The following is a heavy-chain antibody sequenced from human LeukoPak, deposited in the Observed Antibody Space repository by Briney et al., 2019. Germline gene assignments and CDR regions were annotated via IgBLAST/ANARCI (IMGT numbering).Heavy chain of an antibody. CDR2: ISSNGGNT. D-gene: IGHD3-16*02. J-gene: IGHJ4*02. V-gene: IGHV3-64*01. Sequence: GGSLRLSCAASGFIFNSYAMHWVRQAPGRGLEYVSAISSNGGNTFYANSVKGRFTISRDNSKNTLYLQMGSLRAEDMAVYYCTRGPGYDYVWGSYRADYWGQGTLVTVSS. CDR1: GFIFNSYA. CDR3: TRGPGYDYVWGSYRADY.